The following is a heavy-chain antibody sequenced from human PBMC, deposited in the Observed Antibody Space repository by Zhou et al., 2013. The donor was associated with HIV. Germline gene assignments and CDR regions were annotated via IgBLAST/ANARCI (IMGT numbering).Heavy chain of an antibody. Sequence: QVQLVQSGAEVKKPGSSVKLSCKASGGTFDTFAVAWVRRAPGQGLEWMGGIIPIFGTPKYAHRFQGRLTITTDTPTNTFHMELTTLQSDDTAVYYCAREPGRGVNGRKGAFDVWGHGTMVTVTS. D-gene: IGHD2-8*01. CDR1: GGTFDTFA. CDR3: AREPGRGVNGRKGAFDV. V-gene: IGHV1-69*05. CDR2: IIPIFGTP. J-gene: IGHJ3*01.